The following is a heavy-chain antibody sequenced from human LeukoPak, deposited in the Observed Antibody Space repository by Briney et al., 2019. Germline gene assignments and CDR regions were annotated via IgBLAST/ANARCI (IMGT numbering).Heavy chain of an antibody. D-gene: IGHD6-19*01. J-gene: IGHJ4*02. Sequence: ASVKVSCKASGYTFTSYGISWVRQAPGQGLEWMGWISAYNGNTNYAQKLQGRVTMTTDTSTGTAYMELRSLRSDDTAVYFCARDLGIAVAGTWGYWGQGTLVTVSS. CDR3: ARDLGIAVAGTWGY. CDR2: ISAYNGNT. CDR1: GYTFTSYG. V-gene: IGHV1-18*01.